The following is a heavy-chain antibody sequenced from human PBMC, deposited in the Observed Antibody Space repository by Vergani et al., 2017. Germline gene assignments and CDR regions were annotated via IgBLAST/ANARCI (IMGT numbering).Heavy chain of an antibody. J-gene: IGHJ6*03. CDR3: AKGGVGADTRYYYMDV. D-gene: IGHD1-26*01. Sequence: QVQLVQSGAEVKKPGSSVKVSCKASGGTFSSYAISWVRQAPGQGLEWMGRIIPIFGTANYAQKFQGRVTITADESTSTAYMELSSLRSEDTAVYYCAKGGVGADTRYYYMDVWGKGTTVTVSS. CDR1: GGTFSSYA. V-gene: IGHV1-69*13. CDR2: IIPIFGTA.